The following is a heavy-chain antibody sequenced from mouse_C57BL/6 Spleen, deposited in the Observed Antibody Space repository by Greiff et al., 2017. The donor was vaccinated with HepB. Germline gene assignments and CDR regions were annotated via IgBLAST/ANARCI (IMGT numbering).Heavy chain of an antibody. CDR3: ARRGVYSNYWYFDV. V-gene: IGHV1-20*01. Sequence: VQLQQSGPELVKPGDSVKISCEASGYSFTGYFMNWVMQSHGKSLEWIGRINPYNGDTFYNQKFKGKATLTVDKSSSTAHMELRSLTSEDSAVYYCARRGVYSNYWYFDVWGTGTTVTVSS. CDR1: GYSFTGYF. CDR2: INPYNGDT. D-gene: IGHD2-5*01. J-gene: IGHJ1*03.